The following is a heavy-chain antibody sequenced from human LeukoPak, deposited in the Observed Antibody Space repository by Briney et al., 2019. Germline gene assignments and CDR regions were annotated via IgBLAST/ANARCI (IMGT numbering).Heavy chain of an antibody. D-gene: IGHD3-22*01. V-gene: IGHV3-11*01. CDR3: ARHIRSYYYDTSGYGY. CDR2: ITSAGSTT. J-gene: IGHJ4*02. CDR1: GLVFSDYY. Sequence: GGSLRLFCAAPGLVFSDYYMSWIRQAPGKGLEWVSYITSAGSTTYYADSVKGRFTISRDNAKNSLYLHMNSLTAEDTDVYYCARHIRSYYYDTSGYGYWVQGTLVTVSS.